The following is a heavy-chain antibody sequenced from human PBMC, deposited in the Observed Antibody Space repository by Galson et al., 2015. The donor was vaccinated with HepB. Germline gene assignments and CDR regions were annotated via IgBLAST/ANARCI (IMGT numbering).Heavy chain of an antibody. CDR3: AREGGSGALDI. J-gene: IGHJ3*02. D-gene: IGHD3-10*01. Sequence: SLRLSCAASGFTLSSSSMHWVRQAPGKGLVWVSRISRDGSITIYADSVKGRFTISRDNAKNTLYVQMNSLRAEDTAVYYCAREGGSGALDIWGQGTMVTVSS. CDR1: GFTLSSSS. V-gene: IGHV3-74*01. CDR2: ISRDGSIT.